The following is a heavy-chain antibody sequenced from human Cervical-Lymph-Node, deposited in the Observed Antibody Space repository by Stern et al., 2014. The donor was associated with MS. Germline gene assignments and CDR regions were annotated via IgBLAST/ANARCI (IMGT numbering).Heavy chain of an antibody. CDR2: IRSEIYGGTT. Sequence: EVQLEESGGGLVQPGRSLRLSCTTSGLTFRKYGMNWFRQTPGKGLKWVGFIRSEIYGGTTEYAPVVKDRFIISRDDSKNITYLQMNSLKNEDTAVYYCTVGVWNLWGQGTLVTVSS. J-gene: IGHJ5*02. D-gene: IGHD1-26*01. CDR3: TVGVWNL. V-gene: IGHV3-49*03. CDR1: GLTFRKYG.